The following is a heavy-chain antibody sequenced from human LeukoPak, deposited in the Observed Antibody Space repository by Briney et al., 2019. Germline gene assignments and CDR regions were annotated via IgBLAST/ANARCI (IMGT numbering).Heavy chain of an antibody. CDR1: GGSFSGYY. D-gene: IGHD3/OR15-3a*01. V-gene: IGHV4-34*01. CDR3: ARQTGSGLFILP. J-gene: IGHJ4*02. CDR2: IYHSGST. Sequence: SETLSLTCAVYGGSFSGYYWSWIRQPPGKGLEWIASIYHSGSTYYNPSLKSRVTISVDTSKNQFSLKLSSVTAADTAVYYCARQTGSGLFILPGGQGTLVTVSS.